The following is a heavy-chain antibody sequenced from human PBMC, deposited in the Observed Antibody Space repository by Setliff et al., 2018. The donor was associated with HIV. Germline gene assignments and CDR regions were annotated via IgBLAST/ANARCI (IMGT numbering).Heavy chain of an antibody. Sequence: GGSLRLSCAASGFTVSSNYMSWVRQAPGKGLEWVSVIYGGGSTYYADSVKGRFTISRDNSKNTLYLQMNSLRAEDTAVYYCAKDVGTVSSGDYFDSWGQGTLVTVSS. V-gene: IGHV3-66*01. D-gene: IGHD3-22*01. CDR1: GFTVSSNY. CDR2: IYGGGST. CDR3: AKDVGTVSSGDYFDS. J-gene: IGHJ4*02.